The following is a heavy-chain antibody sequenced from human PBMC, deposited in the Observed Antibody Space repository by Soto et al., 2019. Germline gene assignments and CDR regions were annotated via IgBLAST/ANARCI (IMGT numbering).Heavy chain of an antibody. V-gene: IGHV2-5*02. CDR2: IYWDDDK. D-gene: IGHD3-16*01. J-gene: IGHJ5*02. CDR1: GFSLTTRGVG. CDR3: EHIPNYYQYDWFDP. Sequence: QITLKESGPTLVKPTQTLTLTCTFSGFSLTTRGVGVGWIRQPPGKALECLAPIYWDDDKRSSPSLQSRLSITKDTSKNQVVLTMTNVDPVDTATYSCEHIPNYYQYDWFDPWGQGTLVSVSS.